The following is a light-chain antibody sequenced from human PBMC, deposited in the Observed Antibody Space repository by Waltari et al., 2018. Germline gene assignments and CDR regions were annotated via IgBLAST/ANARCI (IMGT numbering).Light chain of an antibody. J-gene: IGKJ5*01. CDR2: KVS. V-gene: IGKV2-30*02. Sequence: VVMTQSPLSLPVTLGQPASISCSASESLLHSDGHTYLNWFQQRPGQSPRRLIYKVSNRDSGVPDRLSGSGSGTDFTLKISRVEAEDVGVYYCMQGKHWPPTYGQGTRLEIK. CDR3: MQGKHWPPT. CDR1: ESLLHSDGHTY.